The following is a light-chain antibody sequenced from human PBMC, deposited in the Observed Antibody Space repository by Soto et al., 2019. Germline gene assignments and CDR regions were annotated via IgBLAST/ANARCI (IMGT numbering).Light chain of an antibody. CDR1: KLGDKY. V-gene: IGLV3-1*01. Sequence: ELAQPPSVSVSPGQTASISCSGDKLGDKYVCWYQQKPGQSPVVIMYQDTKRPSGIPERFSGSNSGNTATLTISGTQAMDEADYYCQAWDSSVVFGGGTKLTVL. CDR2: QDT. CDR3: QAWDSSVV. J-gene: IGLJ2*01.